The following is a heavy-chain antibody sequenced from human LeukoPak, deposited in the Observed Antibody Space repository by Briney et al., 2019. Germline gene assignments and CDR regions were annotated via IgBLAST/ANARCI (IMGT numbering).Heavy chain of an antibody. Sequence: GGSLRLSCAASGFTFDDYAMHWVRQAPGKGLEWVSGISWNSGSIGYADSVKGRFTIPRDNAKNSLYLQMNSLRAEDTALYYCAKDRYYDRVFEYWGQGTLVTVSS. D-gene: IGHD3-22*01. CDR2: ISWNSGSI. CDR1: GFTFDDYA. V-gene: IGHV3-9*01. CDR3: AKDRYYDRVFEY. J-gene: IGHJ4*02.